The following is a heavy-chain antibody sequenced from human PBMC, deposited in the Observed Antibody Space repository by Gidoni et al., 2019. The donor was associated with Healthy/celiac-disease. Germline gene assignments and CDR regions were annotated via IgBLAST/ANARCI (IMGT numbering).Heavy chain of an antibody. CDR1: GGSFSGYY. CDR3: ARAGGLRYFDWLLPVDY. D-gene: IGHD3-9*01. CDR2: INHSGST. Sequence: QVQLQQWGAGLLKPSETLSLPCAVYGGSFSGYYWSWIRQPPGKGLEWIGEINHSGSTNYNPSLKSRVTISVDTSKNQFSLKLSSVTAADTAVYYCARAGGLRYFDWLLPVDYWGQGTLVTVSS. J-gene: IGHJ4*02. V-gene: IGHV4-34*01.